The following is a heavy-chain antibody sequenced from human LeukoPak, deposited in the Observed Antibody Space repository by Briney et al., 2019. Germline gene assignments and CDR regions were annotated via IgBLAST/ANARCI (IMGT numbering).Heavy chain of an antibody. CDR2: IRYERSNK. CDR3: ATDRGSSYGLVDY. D-gene: IGHD5-18*01. J-gene: IGHJ4*02. CDR1: GVTFTSYA. Sequence: GGSLRLSSAAAGVTFTSYAMHWGRQGPGKWLESGAFIRYERSNKYYADSVKGPFTISRDNSQTTLYLHMNSPRAEDTAVYYCATDRGSSYGLVDYWGQGTMVTVSS. V-gene: IGHV3-30*02.